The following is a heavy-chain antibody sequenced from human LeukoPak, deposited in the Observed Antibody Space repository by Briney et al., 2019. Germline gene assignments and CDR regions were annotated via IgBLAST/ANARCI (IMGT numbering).Heavy chain of an antibody. V-gene: IGHV5-51*01. CDR1: GYSFTSYW. CDR2: IYPGDSDT. CDR3: ARHVHYGSGSYSAGDAFDI. Sequence: GESLKISCKGSGYSFTSYWIGWVRQMPGKGLEWMGIIYPGDSDTRYSPSFQGQVTISADKSISTAYLQWSSLKASDTAMHYCARHVHYGSGSYSAGDAFDIWGQGTMVTVSS. D-gene: IGHD3-10*01. J-gene: IGHJ3*02.